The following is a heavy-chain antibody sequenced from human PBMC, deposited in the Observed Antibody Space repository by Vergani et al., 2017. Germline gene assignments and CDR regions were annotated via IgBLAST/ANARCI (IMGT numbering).Heavy chain of an antibody. CDR3: ATKSCCTPGCQIGYFKE. CDR2: ISYDGTQK. D-gene: IGHD1-1*01. Sequence: QVHLVESGGGVVQPGRSLRLSCVVSGFISSYYGMHWVRQAPGKGLEWVAVISYDGTQKYYADSVKGRFTISRDNSKSTLYLQINSLRTEDTAVYYCATKSCCTPGCQIGYFKEWGQGTLVTVSS. CDR1: GFISSYYG. V-gene: IGHV3-30*03. J-gene: IGHJ1*01.